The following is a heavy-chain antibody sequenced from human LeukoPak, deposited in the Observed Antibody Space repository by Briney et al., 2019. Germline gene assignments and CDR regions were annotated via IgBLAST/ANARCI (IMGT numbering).Heavy chain of an antibody. Sequence: ASVKVSCKASGYTFTSYDINWVRQATGQGLEWMGWMNPNSGNTGYAQKFQGRVTMTRNTSISTAYMELSSLRSEDTAVYYCASSVVGTPPRFDPWGQGTLVTVSS. CDR3: ASSVVGTPPRFDP. CDR1: GYTFTSYD. V-gene: IGHV1-8*01. D-gene: IGHD6-19*01. J-gene: IGHJ5*02. CDR2: MNPNSGNT.